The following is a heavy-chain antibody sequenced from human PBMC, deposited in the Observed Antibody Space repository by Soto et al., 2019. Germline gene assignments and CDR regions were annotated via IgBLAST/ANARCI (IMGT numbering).Heavy chain of an antibody. Sequence: SETLSLTCAVYGGSFSGYYWSWIRQPPGKGLEWIGEINHSGSTNYNPSLKSRVTISVDTSKNQFSLKLSSVTAADTAVYYCARQRRNTMVRGTIDYWGQGTLVTVSS. CDR1: GGSFSGYY. CDR3: ARQRRNTMVRGTIDY. V-gene: IGHV4-34*01. J-gene: IGHJ4*02. CDR2: INHSGST. D-gene: IGHD3-10*01.